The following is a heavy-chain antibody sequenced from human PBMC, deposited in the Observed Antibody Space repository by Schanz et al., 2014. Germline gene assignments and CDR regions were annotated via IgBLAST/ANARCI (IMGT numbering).Heavy chain of an antibody. V-gene: IGHV3-23*04. Sequence: EVQLVESGGGLVKPGGSLRLSCAASGFTFSSYTMNWVRQAPGKGLEWVSAISGSGGSTVYADSVKGRFTISRDNSNNTVFLQMNSLRAEDTAVYYCARDGDFDYWGQGTLVTVSS. CDR1: GFTFSSYT. J-gene: IGHJ4*02. CDR2: ISGSGGST. CDR3: ARDGDFDY.